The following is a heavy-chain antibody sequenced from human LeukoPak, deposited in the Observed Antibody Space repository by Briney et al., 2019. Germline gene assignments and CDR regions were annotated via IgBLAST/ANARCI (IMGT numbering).Heavy chain of an antibody. J-gene: IGHJ4*02. D-gene: IGHD3-22*01. V-gene: IGHV3-64D*09. Sequence: PGGSLRLSCSASGFTFSNFPMHWVRQAPGKGLEYVSAVSSDGGSTYYADSVRGRFTISRDNSKNTLSLQMGSLRPEDMAVYYCVKAILFGSVSYYADWGQGTLVTVSS. CDR1: GFTFSNFP. CDR3: VKAILFGSVSYYAD. CDR2: VSSDGGST.